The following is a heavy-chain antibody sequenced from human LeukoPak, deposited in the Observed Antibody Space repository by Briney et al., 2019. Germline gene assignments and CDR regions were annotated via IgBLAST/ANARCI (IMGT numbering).Heavy chain of an antibody. CDR2: IYYSGSA. Sequence: SETLSLTCTVSGGSISSYYWSWIRQPPGKGLEWIGYIYYSGSANYNPSLKGRVTISVDTSKNQFSLKLSSVTAADTAVYYCARGGGQWTDNWFDPWGQGTLVTVSS. D-gene: IGHD6-19*01. V-gene: IGHV4-59*01. J-gene: IGHJ5*02. CDR1: GGSISSYY. CDR3: ARGGGQWTDNWFDP.